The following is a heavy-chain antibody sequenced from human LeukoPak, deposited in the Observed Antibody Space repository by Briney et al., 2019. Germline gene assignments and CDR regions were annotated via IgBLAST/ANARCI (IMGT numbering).Heavy chain of an antibody. CDR1: GGPISSSSYY. CDR2: IYYSGST. Sequence: TSSETLSLTCTVSGGPISSSSYYWGWIRQPPGKGLEWIGSIYYSGSTYYNPSLKSRVTISVDTSKNQFSLKLSSVTAADTAVYYRARHLVFVVVPAAIDYWGQGTLVTVSS. CDR3: ARHLVFVVVPAAIDY. V-gene: IGHV4-39*01. D-gene: IGHD2-2*02. J-gene: IGHJ4*02.